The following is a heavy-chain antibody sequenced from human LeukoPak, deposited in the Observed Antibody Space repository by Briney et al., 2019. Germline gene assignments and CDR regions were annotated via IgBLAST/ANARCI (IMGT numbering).Heavy chain of an antibody. CDR2: ISSSGSTI. D-gene: IGHD3-10*02. J-gene: IGHJ6*04. CDR1: GFTFDDYA. V-gene: IGHV3-48*03. CDR3: AELGITMIGGV. Sequence: GGSLRLSCAASGFTFDDYAMHWVRQAPGKGLEWVSYISSSGSTIYYADSVKGRFTISRDNAKNSLYLQMNSLRAEDTAVYYCAELGITMIGGVWGKGTRSPSPQ.